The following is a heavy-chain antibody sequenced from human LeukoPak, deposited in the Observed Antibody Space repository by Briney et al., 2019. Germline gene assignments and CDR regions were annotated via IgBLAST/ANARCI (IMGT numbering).Heavy chain of an antibody. D-gene: IGHD4-23*01. V-gene: IGHV3-30*04. J-gene: IGHJ2*01. CDR2: ISYDETNK. CDR1: GFTFRGSA. CDR3: AKNNDYGGSYWYFDL. Sequence: GSLRLSCAGSGFTFRGSAMHWVRQAPGKGLEWVAVISYDETNKYYEDSVKGRFTISRDSSKNTLYLQMSSLRDEDTAVYYCAKNNDYGGSYWYFDLWGRGTLVTVSS.